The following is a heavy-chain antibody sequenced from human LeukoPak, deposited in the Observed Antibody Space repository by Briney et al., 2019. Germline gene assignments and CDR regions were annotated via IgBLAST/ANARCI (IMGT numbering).Heavy chain of an antibody. Sequence: GGSLRLSCAASGFTFSSYAMHWVRQAPGKGLEWVAVISYDGSNKYYADSVKGRFTISRDNSQNTLYLQMNSLRAEDTAVYYCARDLGIMEGFDYWGQGTLVTVSS. CDR2: ISYDGSNK. D-gene: IGHD3-16*01. CDR1: GFTFSSYA. V-gene: IGHV3-30*04. J-gene: IGHJ4*02. CDR3: ARDLGIMEGFDY.